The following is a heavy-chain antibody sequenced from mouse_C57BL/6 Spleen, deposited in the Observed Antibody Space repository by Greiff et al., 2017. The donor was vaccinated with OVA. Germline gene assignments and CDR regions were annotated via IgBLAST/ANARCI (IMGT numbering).Heavy chain of an antibody. J-gene: IGHJ1*03. D-gene: IGHD2-3*01. CDR2: IDPEDGDT. CDR1: GFNIKDYY. V-gene: IGHV14-1*01. CDR3: TTGGVYDGSTGGYFDV. Sequence: VQLQQSGAELVRPGASVKLSCTASGFNIKDYYMHWVKQRPEQGLEWIGRIDPEDGDTEYAPKFQGKATMTADTSSNTAYLQLSSLTSEDTAVYYCTTGGVYDGSTGGYFDVWGTGTTVTVSS.